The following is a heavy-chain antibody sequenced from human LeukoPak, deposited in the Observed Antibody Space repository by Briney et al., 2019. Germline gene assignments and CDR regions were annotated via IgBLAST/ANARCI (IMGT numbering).Heavy chain of an antibody. Sequence: PSETLSLTCTVSGGSVNTYTYYGGWIRQPPGKGLEWIGYIYYSGSTNYNPSLKSRVTTSVDTSRNQFSLKLSSVTAADTAVYYCASCSGSYYYYYMDVWGKGTTVTVSS. J-gene: IGHJ6*03. CDR3: ASCSGSYYYYYMDV. V-gene: IGHV4-61*01. CDR1: GGSVNTYTYY. D-gene: IGHD3-10*02. CDR2: IYYSGST.